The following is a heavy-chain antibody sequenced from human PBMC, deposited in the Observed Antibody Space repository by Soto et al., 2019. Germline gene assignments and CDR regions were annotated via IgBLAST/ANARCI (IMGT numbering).Heavy chain of an antibody. CDR3: GRDRDIYRDMIHADL. Sequence: PGGSLRLSCEASGFTISGCSMNWVRQAPGKGLEWLAYITIRTGNTVYAGSVRGRFTISADNAENSVFLQMNSLRDEDTAVYFCGRDRDIYRDMIHADLWGQGTLVTVSS. CDR2: ITIRTGNT. J-gene: IGHJ4*01. D-gene: IGHD3-16*01. V-gene: IGHV3-48*02. CDR1: GFTISGCS.